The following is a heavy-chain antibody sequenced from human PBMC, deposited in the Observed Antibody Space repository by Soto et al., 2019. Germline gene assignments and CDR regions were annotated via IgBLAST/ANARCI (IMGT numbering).Heavy chain of an antibody. D-gene: IGHD2-2*01. J-gene: IGHJ5*02. V-gene: IGHV1-18*01. CDR3: ARVVPGAEAWFGP. CDR2: ISLYSDGT. CDR1: GYTFSNYG. Sequence: QVQLVQSGGEVKRPGASVKVSCKTSGYTFSNYGITWVRQAPGQPLEWLGWISLYSDGTNYAQKFQGRVSMTTDTSTNTAYMELRSLRSDDTAVYYWARVVPGAEAWFGPWGQGTLVTVSS.